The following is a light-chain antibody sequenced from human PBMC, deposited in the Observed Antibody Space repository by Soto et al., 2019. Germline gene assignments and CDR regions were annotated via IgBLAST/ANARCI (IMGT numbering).Light chain of an antibody. Sequence: EIVITQCPDSLGVCRVETARMRVDSSQSVFSNSKNRNHLSWYQQKPGQPPKLLIYWASTRESGVPDRFSGSGSGTDFSLTISRLDPEDFAVYYCQQYSSSPITFGQGTRLEIK. CDR3: QQYSSSPIT. J-gene: IGKJ5*01. CDR1: QSVFSNSKNRNH. V-gene: IGKV4-1*01. CDR2: WAS.